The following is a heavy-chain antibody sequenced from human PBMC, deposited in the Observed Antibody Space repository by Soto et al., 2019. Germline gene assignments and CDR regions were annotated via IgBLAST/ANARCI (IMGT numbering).Heavy chain of an antibody. CDR1: GFSFSDYA. CDR2: LYGSGGGI. CDR3: AKDAVSRDGVWLAHD. J-gene: IGHJ1*01. D-gene: IGHD5-12*01. Sequence: GGSLRLSCAASGFSFSDYAMIWVRQAPGKGLEWVSGLYGSGGGIHYADSVKGRFTISGDNYANSVYLQMNSLRVEDTAVYYCAKDAVSRDGVWLAHDWGQGTVVTVSS. V-gene: IGHV3-23*01.